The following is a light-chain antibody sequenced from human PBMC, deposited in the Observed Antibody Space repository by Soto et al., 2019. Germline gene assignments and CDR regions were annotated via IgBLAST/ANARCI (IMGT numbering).Light chain of an antibody. J-gene: IGLJ3*02. CDR2: RNG. CDR1: FSNIGSNY. CDR3: AAWNASVWV. V-gene: IGLV1-47*01. Sequence: QSVLTQPPSASGAPGQRVTISCSGSFSNIGSNYVYWYQQLPGTAPRLLIYRNGQWPSGVPDRFSGSKSGASASLDISGLRSEDEADYYCAAWNASVWVFGGGTKVTVL.